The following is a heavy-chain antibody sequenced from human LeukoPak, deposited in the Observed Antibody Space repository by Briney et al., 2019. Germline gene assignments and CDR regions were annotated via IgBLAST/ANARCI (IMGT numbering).Heavy chain of an antibody. Sequence: GGSLRLSCAAPGITFSNYNMNWVRQAPGKGLEWISSITSSSSYTFYADSVKGRFTISRDNAKNSLYLQMNSLRAEDTAVYYCARHGSSGYYRIPDYWGQGTLVTVSS. CDR1: GITFSNYN. D-gene: IGHD3-22*01. J-gene: IGHJ4*02. CDR3: ARHGSSGYYRIPDY. CDR2: ITSSSSYT. V-gene: IGHV3-21*01.